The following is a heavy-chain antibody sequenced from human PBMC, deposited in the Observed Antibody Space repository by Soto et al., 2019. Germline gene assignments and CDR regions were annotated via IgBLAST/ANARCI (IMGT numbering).Heavy chain of an antibody. J-gene: IGHJ4*02. V-gene: IGHV3-15*01. CDR1: GFTFSNAW. CDR2: IKSKTDGGTT. Sequence: EVQLVESGGGLVKPGGSLRLSCAASGFTFSNAWMSWVRQAPGKGLEWVGRIKSKTDGGTTDYAAPVKGRFTISRDDSKNTLYLQMNSLKTEDTAVYYCTTPYYDFWSGSNHDYWGQGTLVTVSS. CDR3: TTPYYDFWSGSNHDY. D-gene: IGHD3-3*01.